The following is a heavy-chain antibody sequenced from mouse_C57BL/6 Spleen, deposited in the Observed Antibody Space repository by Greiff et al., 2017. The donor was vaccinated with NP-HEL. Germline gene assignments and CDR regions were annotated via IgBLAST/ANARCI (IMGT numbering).Heavy chain of an antibody. CDR1: GYAFSSYW. J-gene: IGHJ4*01. V-gene: IGHV1-80*01. CDR2: IYPGDGDT. Sequence: QVQLKESGAELVKPGASVKISCKASGYAFSSYWMNWVKQRPGKGLEWIGQIYPGDGDTNYNGKFKGKATLTADKSSSTAYMQLSSLTSEDSAVYFCARLGADAMDYWGQGTSVTVSS. D-gene: IGHD3-3*01. CDR3: ARLGADAMDY.